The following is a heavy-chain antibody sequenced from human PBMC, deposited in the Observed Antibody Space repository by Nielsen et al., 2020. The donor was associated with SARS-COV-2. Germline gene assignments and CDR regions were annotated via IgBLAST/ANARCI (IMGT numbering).Heavy chain of an antibody. CDR3: ARDFRAGTTYYYYYYMDV. J-gene: IGHJ6*03. D-gene: IGHD6-13*01. CDR2: INQSGGT. CDR1: GGSFSGYD. Sequence: SETLSLTCAVYGGSFSGYDWSWIRQSPGKGLEWIGEINQSGGTKYSPSLKSRVTLSVDKSKNQFSLKLSSVTAADTAVYYCARDFRAGTTYYYYYYMDVWGKGTTVTVSS. V-gene: IGHV4-34*01.